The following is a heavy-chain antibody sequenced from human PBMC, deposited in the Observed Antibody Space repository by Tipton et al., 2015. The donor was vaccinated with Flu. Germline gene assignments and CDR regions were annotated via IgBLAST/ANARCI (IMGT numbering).Heavy chain of an antibody. CDR2: ISAYSGDP. D-gene: IGHD3-22*01. CDR1: GYTFTNYG. V-gene: IGHV1-18*01. CDR3: ARGLYSYDSGGSFQEGYFDY. J-gene: IGHJ4*02. Sequence: QVQLVQSGAEVKKPGASVKVSCKASGYTFTNYGVSWVRQAPGQGLEWMGWISAYSGDPIYAQKFQGRVTMTTDTSTSTAYMELKSLRSDDTAVYYCARGLYSYDSGGSFQEGYFDYWGQGTLVTVSS.